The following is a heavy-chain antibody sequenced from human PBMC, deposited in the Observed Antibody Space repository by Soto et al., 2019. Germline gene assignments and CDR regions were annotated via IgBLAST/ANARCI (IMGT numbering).Heavy chain of an antibody. J-gene: IGHJ4*02. CDR1: GFTFSSYA. CDR3: ARGEGYLDY. CDR2: ISYDGTNK. Sequence: QVQLVESGGGVVQPGRSLRLSCAASGFTFSSYAMDWVRQAPGKGLEWVAFISYDGTNKYYPDSVKGRFTISRDNSKNTLYLQMNSLRTEDTAVYYCARGEGYLDYWGQGTLVTVSS. V-gene: IGHV3-30-3*01. D-gene: IGHD1-26*01.